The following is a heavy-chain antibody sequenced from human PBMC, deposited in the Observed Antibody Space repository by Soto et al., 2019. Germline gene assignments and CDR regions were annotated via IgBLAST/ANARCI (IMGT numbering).Heavy chain of an antibody. CDR2: IYSSGST. CDR1: GGSSRDGDGC. J-gene: IGHJ5*02. D-gene: IGHD4-17*01. CDR3: ARGDYESWFDP. V-gene: IGHV4-30-4*01. Sequence: LPYSVLGGSSRDGDGCWSWIRQPPGKGLEWIGYIYSSGSTYYNPSLKSRVTISVDTSKNQFSLKLSSLTAADTAVYYCARGDYESWFDPWGQGTLVTVSS.